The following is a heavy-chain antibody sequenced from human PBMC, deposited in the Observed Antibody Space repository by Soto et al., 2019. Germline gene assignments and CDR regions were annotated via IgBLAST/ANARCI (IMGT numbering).Heavy chain of an antibody. J-gene: IGHJ6*02. CDR2: ISSSGSTI. CDR3: ARDRLGYDFWSGYYYYYGMDV. V-gene: IGHV3-48*03. CDR1: GFTFSSYE. D-gene: IGHD3-3*01. Sequence: PGGSLRLSCAVSGFTFSSYEMNWVRQAPRKGLEWVSYISSSGSTIYYADSVKGRFTISRDNAKNSLYLQMNSLRAEDTAVYYCARDRLGYDFWSGYYYYYGMDVWGQGTTVTVS.